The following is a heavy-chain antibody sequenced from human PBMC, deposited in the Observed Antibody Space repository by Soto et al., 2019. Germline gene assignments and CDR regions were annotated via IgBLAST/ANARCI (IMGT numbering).Heavy chain of an antibody. CDR3: AKGYYDLYGLDY. V-gene: IGHV3-23*01. CDR2: ISGSGGST. J-gene: IGHJ4*02. D-gene: IGHD3-22*01. Sequence: GSLRLSCAASGFTFSSYAMSWVRQAPGKGLEWVSAISGSGGSTYYADSVKGRFTISRDNSKNTLYLQMNSLRAEDTAVYYCAKGYYDLYGLDYWGQGTLVTVSS. CDR1: GFTFSSYA.